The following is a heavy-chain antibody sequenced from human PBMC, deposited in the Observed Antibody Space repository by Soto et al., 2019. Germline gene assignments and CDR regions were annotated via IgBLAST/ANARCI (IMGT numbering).Heavy chain of an antibody. D-gene: IGHD2-15*01. CDR2: IYYSGST. CDR3: ARDRSERCSGGSCYSGYFQH. J-gene: IGHJ1*01. CDR1: GGSISSGGYY. V-gene: IGHV4-31*03. Sequence: SETLSLTCTVSGGSISSGGYYWSWIRQHPGKGLEWIGYIYYSGSTYYNPSLKSRVTISVDTSKNQFSLKLSSVTAADTAVYYCARDRSERCSGGSCYSGYFQHWGQGTLVTVS.